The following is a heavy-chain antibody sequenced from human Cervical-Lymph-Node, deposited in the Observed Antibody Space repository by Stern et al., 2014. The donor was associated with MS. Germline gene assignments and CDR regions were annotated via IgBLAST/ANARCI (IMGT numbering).Heavy chain of an antibody. Sequence: QMQLVQSGAEVKKPGSSVKVSCKASGDTFSSLDIGWVRQAPGQGPEWLGGTTPLFGTTHYAQNFQGRVTFSADDSTSTTYMELSSLRSEDTAVYYCARHQAGIAADWGQGTLVTVSS. J-gene: IGHJ4*02. CDR3: ARHQAGIAAD. V-gene: IGHV1-69*01. CDR2: TTPLFGTT. D-gene: IGHD6-13*01. CDR1: GDTFSSLD.